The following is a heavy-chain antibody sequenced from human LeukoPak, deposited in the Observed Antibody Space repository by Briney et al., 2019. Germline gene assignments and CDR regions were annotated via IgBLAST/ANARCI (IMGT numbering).Heavy chain of an antibody. J-gene: IGHJ3*02. CDR1: GFTFSSYS. D-gene: IGHD2-2*01. Sequence: GGSLRLSCAASGFTFSSYSMNWVRQAPGKGLEWVSSISSSSYIYYADSVKGRFTISRDNAKNSLYLQMNSLRAEDTAVYYCARACSSTSCYAAFDIWGQGTMVTVSS. V-gene: IGHV3-21*01. CDR3: ARACSSTSCYAAFDI. CDR2: ISSSSYI.